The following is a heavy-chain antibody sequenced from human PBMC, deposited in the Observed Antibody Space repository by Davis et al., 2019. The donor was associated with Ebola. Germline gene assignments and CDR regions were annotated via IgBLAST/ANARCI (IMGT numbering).Heavy chain of an antibody. CDR1: GFTFSSYA. CDR3: AKDRTPYYYDSSGYYRALFDY. J-gene: IGHJ4*02. Sequence: GGSLRLSCAASGFTFSSYAMSWVRQAPGKGLEWVSIISGSGGYTYYADSVKGRFTISRDNSKNTLYLQMNGLRVEDTAIYYCAKDRTPYYYDSSGYYRALFDYWGQGTLVTVSS. V-gene: IGHV3-23*01. CDR2: ISGSGGYT. D-gene: IGHD3-22*01.